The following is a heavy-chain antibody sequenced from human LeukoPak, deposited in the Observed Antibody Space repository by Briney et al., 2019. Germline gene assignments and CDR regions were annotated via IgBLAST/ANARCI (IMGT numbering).Heavy chain of an antibody. V-gene: IGHV4-59*01. CDR3: AREYYDILTGYYRFDY. Sequence: PSETLSLTCTVSGGSISSYYWSWIRQPPGKGLEWIGYIYYSGSTNYNPSLKSRVTISVDTSKNQLSLKLSSVTAADTAVYYCAREYYDILTGYYRFDYWGQGTLVTVSS. CDR1: GGSISSYY. J-gene: IGHJ4*02. CDR2: IYYSGST. D-gene: IGHD3-9*01.